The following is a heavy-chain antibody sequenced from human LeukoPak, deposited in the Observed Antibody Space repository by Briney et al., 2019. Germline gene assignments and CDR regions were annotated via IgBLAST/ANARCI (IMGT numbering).Heavy chain of an antibody. Sequence: SETLSLTCTVSGGPISSYYWSWIRQPAGKALEWLGRIYTSGSTNYNPSLKSRVTMSVDTSKNQFSLKLSSVTAADTAVYYCARGHGDPRFDYWGQGTLVTVSS. J-gene: IGHJ4*02. CDR3: ARGHGDPRFDY. CDR2: IYTSGST. V-gene: IGHV4-4*07. CDR1: GGPISSYY. D-gene: IGHD4-17*01.